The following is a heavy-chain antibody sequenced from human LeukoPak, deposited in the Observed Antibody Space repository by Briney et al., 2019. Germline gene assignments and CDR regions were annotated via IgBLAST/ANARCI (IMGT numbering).Heavy chain of an antibody. Sequence: GGSLRLSCAVSGFTFSTYGMYWVRQAPGKGLDWEAVIWYDGSNKYYADSVKGRFTISRDNSKNTLYLQMNSLRAEDTAVYYCAKDSNPAGYYYMDVWGKGTTVTVSS. CDR1: GFTFSTYG. CDR3: AKDSNPAGYYYMDV. V-gene: IGHV3-33*06. D-gene: IGHD1-14*01. J-gene: IGHJ6*03. CDR2: IWYDGSNK.